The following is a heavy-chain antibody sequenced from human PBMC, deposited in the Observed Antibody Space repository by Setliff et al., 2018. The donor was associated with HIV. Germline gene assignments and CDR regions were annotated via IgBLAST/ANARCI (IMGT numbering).Heavy chain of an antibody. CDR2: ITSNLNYK. V-gene: IGHV3-21*01. J-gene: IGHJ4*02. D-gene: IGHD1-26*01. CDR1: GFSFSRYT. Sequence: PGGSLRLSCVASGFSFSRYTMMWVRQTPGKGLEWVSSITSNLNYKYADSVKGRFTISRDNTKNSLYLQMNSLRAEDTAVYYCARDREWELESLDYWGQGTLVTVSS. CDR3: ARDREWELESLDY.